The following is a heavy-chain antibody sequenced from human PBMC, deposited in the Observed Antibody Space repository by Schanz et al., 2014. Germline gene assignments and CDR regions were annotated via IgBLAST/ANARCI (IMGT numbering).Heavy chain of an antibody. D-gene: IGHD2-8*02. CDR3: ETMSGYCTATACQILEVLDV. J-gene: IGHJ3*01. CDR1: GYTFSDYG. Sequence: QVQLVQSGDEVKKPGASVKVSCKTSGYTFSDYGITWVRQAPGQGLEWVGWISPYTGNAHYFDKMEGRVTMTTDTPTSTAYMELRSLRSDDTAMYYCETMSGYCTATACQILEVLDVWGQGTMVTVSS. V-gene: IGHV1-18*01. CDR2: ISPYTGNA.